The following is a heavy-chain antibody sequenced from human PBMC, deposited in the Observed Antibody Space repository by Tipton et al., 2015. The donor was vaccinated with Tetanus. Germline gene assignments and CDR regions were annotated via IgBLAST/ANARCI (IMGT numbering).Heavy chain of an antibody. Sequence: SLRLSCAASGFTVSSNYMRWVRQAPGKGLAWVSVIYSCGSTYYADSVKGRFTISRDNSKNTLYLQMNSLRAEDTAVYYCARGWHSDPEVYWSGGTPLDYWGRVTLVTVSA. CDR2: IYSCGST. D-gene: IGHD2-15*01. J-gene: IGHJ4*02. CDR1: GFTVSSNY. CDR3: ARGWHSDPEVYWSGGTPLDY. V-gene: IGHV3-66*03.